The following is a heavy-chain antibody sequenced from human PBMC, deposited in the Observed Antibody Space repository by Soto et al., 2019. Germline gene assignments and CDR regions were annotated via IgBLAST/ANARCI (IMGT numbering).Heavy chain of an antibody. Sequence: SVKVSCKASGGTFSSYAISWVRQAPGQGLEWMGGIIPIFGIANYAQKFQGRVTITADESTSTAYMELSSLRSEDTAVYYCARNRAQLPVRYYYGMDVWGQGTTVTVSS. CDR1: GGTFSSYA. CDR2: IIPIFGIA. D-gene: IGHD2-2*01. J-gene: IGHJ6*02. V-gene: IGHV1-69*13. CDR3: ARNRAQLPVRYYYGMDV.